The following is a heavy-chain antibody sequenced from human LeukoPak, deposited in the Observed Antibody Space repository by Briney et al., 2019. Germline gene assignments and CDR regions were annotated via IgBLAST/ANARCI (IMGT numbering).Heavy chain of an antibody. Sequence: SVKVSCKASGGTSSSYAISWVRQAPGQGLEWMGRIIPIFGIANYAQKFQGRVTITADKSTSTAYMELSSLRSEDTAVYYCARDRDSSGYSVFDYWGQGTLVTVSS. CDR1: GGTSSSYA. CDR3: ARDRDSSGYSVFDY. CDR2: IIPIFGIA. D-gene: IGHD3-22*01. J-gene: IGHJ4*02. V-gene: IGHV1-69*04.